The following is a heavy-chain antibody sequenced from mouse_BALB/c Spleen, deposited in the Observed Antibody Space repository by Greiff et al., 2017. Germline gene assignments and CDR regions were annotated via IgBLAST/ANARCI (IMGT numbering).Heavy chain of an antibody. CDR3: ASKTGGYDGRYFDV. J-gene: IGHJ1*01. Sequence: LVRPGASVKISCKASGYSFTSYWMHWIKQRPGQGLEWIGRIAPGSGSTYYNEMFKGKATLTVDTSSSTAYIQLSSLSSEDSAVYFCASKTGGYDGRYFDVWGAGTTVTVSS. D-gene: IGHD2-2*01. CDR2: IAPGSGST. V-gene: IGHV1S41*01. CDR1: GYSFTSYW.